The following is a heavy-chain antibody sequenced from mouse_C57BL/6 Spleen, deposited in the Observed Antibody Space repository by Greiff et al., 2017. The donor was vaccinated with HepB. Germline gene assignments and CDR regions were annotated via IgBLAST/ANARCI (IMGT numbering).Heavy chain of an antibody. CDR3: ASWDYSNSLYAMDY. CDR1: GYTFTSYW. V-gene: IGHV1-52*01. J-gene: IGHJ4*01. Sequence: VQLQQSGAELVRPGSSVKLSCKASGYTFTSYWMHWVKQRPIQGLEWIGNIDPSDSETHYNQKFKDKATLTVDKSSSTAYMQLSSLTSEDSAVYYCASWDYSNSLYAMDYWGQGTSVTVSS. CDR2: IDPSDSET. D-gene: IGHD2-5*01.